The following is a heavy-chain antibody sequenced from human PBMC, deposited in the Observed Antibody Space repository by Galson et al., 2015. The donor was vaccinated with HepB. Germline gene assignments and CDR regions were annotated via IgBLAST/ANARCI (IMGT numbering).Heavy chain of an antibody. CDR1: GYTFTSYA. CDR2: INTNTGNP. CDR3: ARDMNPYYYGSGSYYPHDAFDI. D-gene: IGHD3-10*01. V-gene: IGHV7-4-1*02. Sequence: SVKVSCKASGYTFTSYAMNWVRQAPGQGLEWMGWINTNTGNPTYAQGFTGRFVFSLDTSVSTAYLQISSLKAEDTAVYYCARDMNPYYYGSGSYYPHDAFDIWGQGTMVTVSS. J-gene: IGHJ3*02.